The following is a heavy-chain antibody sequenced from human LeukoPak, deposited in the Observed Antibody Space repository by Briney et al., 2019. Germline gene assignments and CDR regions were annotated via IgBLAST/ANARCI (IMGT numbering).Heavy chain of an antibody. CDR1: GGSISSYY. CDR3: ASGRRGVVPAAMVGDAFDI. Sequence: PSETLSLTCTVSGGSISSYYWSWIRQPPGKGLEWIGYIYYSGSTNYNPSLESRVTISVDTSKNQFSLKLSSVTAADTAVYYCASGRRGVVPAAMVGDAFDIWGQGTMVTVSS. CDR2: IYYSGST. D-gene: IGHD2-2*01. V-gene: IGHV4-59*01. J-gene: IGHJ3*02.